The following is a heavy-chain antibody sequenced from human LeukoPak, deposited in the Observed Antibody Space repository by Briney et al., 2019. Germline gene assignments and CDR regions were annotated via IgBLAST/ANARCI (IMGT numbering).Heavy chain of an antibody. CDR1: GFTLTSSA. CDR3: ASSYCSGGSCYFGFDP. D-gene: IGHD2-15*01. V-gene: IGHV1-58*02. Sequence: ASVKVSCKASGFTLTSSAMQWVRQARGQRLEWIGWIVVGSGNTNYAQKFQERVTITRDMSTSTAYMELSSLRSEDTAVYYCASSYCSGGSCYFGFDPWGQGTLVTVPS. J-gene: IGHJ5*02. CDR2: IVVGSGNT.